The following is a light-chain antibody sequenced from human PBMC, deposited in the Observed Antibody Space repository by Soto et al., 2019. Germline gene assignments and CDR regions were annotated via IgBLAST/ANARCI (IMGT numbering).Light chain of an antibody. CDR3: QSYDIRLSGSYV. CDR2: SNT. Sequence: QSVLTQPPSVFGAPGQRVTISCTGGSSNIGTGHDVHWYQQLPGTAPKLLIYSNTNRPSGVPERFSGSKSATSASLAIAGLQTEDEADYFCQSYDIRLSGSYVFGTGNKVTVL. CDR1: SSNIGTGHD. V-gene: IGLV1-40*01. J-gene: IGLJ1*01.